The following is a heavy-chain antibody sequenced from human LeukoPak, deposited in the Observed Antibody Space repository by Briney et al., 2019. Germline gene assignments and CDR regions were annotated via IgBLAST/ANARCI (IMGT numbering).Heavy chain of an antibody. D-gene: IGHD6-19*01. CDR3: ARDSSGWYGEDYYYYGMDV. CDR1: GGSISSYY. Sequence: SETLSLTCTVSGGSISSYYWSWIRQPPGKGLEWIGYIYYSGSTNYNPSLKSRVTISVDTSKNQFSLKLSSVTAPDTAVYYCARDSSGWYGEDYYYYGMDVWGQGTTVTVSS. J-gene: IGHJ6*02. V-gene: IGHV4-59*01. CDR2: IYYSGST.